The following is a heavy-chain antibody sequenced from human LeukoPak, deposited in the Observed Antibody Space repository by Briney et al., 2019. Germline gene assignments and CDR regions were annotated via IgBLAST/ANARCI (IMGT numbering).Heavy chain of an antibody. V-gene: IGHV3-21*01. D-gene: IGHD1-20*01. J-gene: IGHJ3*02. CDR3: ARDTGRNNWNPDAFDI. CDR1: GFTFSSYS. Sequence: GSLRLSCAASGFTFSSYSMNWVRQAPGKGLEWVSSISSSSSYIYYADSVKGRFTISRDNAKNSLYLQMNSLRAEDTAVYYCARDTGRNNWNPDAFDIWGQGTMVTVSS. CDR2: ISSSSSYI.